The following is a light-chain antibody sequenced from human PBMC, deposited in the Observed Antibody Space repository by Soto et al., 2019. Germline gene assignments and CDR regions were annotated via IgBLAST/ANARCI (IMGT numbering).Light chain of an antibody. Sequence: QYALTQPASVSGSPGQSITISCTGTTSEVGSYDLVSRYQKHPGKAPRVMIYEDTKRPSGVSDRFSGSKSVSTASLTISGVQAEDEADYYCCACGGYCIFVFGSGTKLTVL. CDR1: TSEVGSYDL. CDR3: CACGGYCIFV. J-gene: IGLJ1*01. V-gene: IGLV2-23*01. CDR2: EDT.